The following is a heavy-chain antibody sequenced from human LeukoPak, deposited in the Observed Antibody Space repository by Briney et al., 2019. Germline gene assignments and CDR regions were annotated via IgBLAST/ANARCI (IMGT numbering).Heavy chain of an antibody. CDR3: AKSYCSSTSCYGGWFDP. V-gene: IGHV1-69*05. CDR2: IIPIFGTA. J-gene: IGHJ5*02. D-gene: IGHD2-2*01. CDR1: GGTFSSYA. Sequence: SVKVSCKASGGTFSSYAISWVRQAPGQGLEWMGGIIPIFGTANYAQKFQGRVTITTDESTSTAYMELSSLRSEDTAVYYCAKSYCSSTSCYGGWFDPWGQGTLVTVSS.